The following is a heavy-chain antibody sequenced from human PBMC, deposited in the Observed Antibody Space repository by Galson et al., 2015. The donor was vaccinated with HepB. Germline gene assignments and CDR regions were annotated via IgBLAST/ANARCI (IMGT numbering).Heavy chain of an antibody. CDR3: AKGTRYTYGPFEY. CDR2: ISGSGGST. V-gene: IGHV3-23*01. D-gene: IGHD5-18*01. Sequence: SLRLSCAASGFTFSSYAMSWVRQAPGKGLEWVSVISGSGGSTYYADSVKGRFTISRDNSKNTLYLQMNSLRAEDTAVYYCAKGTRYTYGPFEYWGQGTLVTVSS. CDR1: GFTFSSYA. J-gene: IGHJ4*02.